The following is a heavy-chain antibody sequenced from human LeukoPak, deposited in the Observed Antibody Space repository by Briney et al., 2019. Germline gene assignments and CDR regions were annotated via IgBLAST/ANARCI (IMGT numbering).Heavy chain of an antibody. CDR1: GHSFASYW. Sequence: GESLKISCQNSGHSFASYWIGWVRQMPGQGLEWMGIIYPGDSDTRYSPSFEGQVTISVDKSITTAYLQWTSLKASDTAMYYCARLAGSNWLDPWGQGTLVTVSS. CDR2: IYPGDSDT. J-gene: IGHJ5*02. CDR3: ARLAGSNWLDP. D-gene: IGHD1-26*01. V-gene: IGHV5-51*01.